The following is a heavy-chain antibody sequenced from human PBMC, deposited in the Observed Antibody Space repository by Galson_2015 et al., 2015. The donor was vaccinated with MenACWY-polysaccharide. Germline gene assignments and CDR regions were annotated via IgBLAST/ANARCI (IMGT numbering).Heavy chain of an antibody. J-gene: IGHJ4*02. CDR1: GYTFTSYD. D-gene: IGHD2/OR15-2a*01. V-gene: IGHV1-8*01. Sequence: SVKVSCKASGYTFTSYDINWVRQASGQGLEWMGYMNPNSGYTGYAQKFQARVTLTRNTSITTAYMELSSLTSDDTAMYCCARDLRLSPYWGQGTLVTVSS. CDR2: MNPNSGYT. CDR3: ARDLRLSPY.